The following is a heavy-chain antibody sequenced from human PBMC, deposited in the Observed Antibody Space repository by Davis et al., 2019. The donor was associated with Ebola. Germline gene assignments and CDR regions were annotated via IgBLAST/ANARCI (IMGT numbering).Heavy chain of an antibody. D-gene: IGHD1-26*01. CDR2: ISYDGSNK. CDR1: GFTFSSYA. Sequence: PGGSLRLSCAASGFTFSSYAMHWVRQAPGKGLEWVAVISYDGSNKYYADSVKGRFTISRDNSKNTLYLQMNSLRAEDTAVFYCARDPASGSYGNYYYYMDVWGKGTTVTVSS. CDR3: ARDPASGSYGNYYYYMDV. V-gene: IGHV3-30-3*01. J-gene: IGHJ6*03.